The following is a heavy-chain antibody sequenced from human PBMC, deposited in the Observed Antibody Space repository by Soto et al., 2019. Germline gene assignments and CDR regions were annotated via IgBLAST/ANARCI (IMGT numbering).Heavy chain of an antibody. Sequence: EVQLVESGGGLEQPGRSLRLSCAASGFTFDDYAMHWVRQAPGKGLEWVSSISWNSGNIGYADSVKGRFTISRDNAKNSLYLQMNSLRPEDTALCYCAKGSSTTNFSYFDYWGQGTLVTVSS. CDR3: AKGSSTTNFSYFDY. CDR1: GFTFDDYA. D-gene: IGHD2-2*01. CDR2: ISWNSGNI. J-gene: IGHJ4*02. V-gene: IGHV3-9*01.